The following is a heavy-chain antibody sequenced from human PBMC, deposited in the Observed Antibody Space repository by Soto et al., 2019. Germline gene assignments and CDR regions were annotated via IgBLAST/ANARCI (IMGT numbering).Heavy chain of an antibody. CDR3: AKDWATTGPTLPREAVNY. D-gene: IGHD3-10*01. Sequence: GRSLRLSCAASGFTFSSYAMSWVRQAPGKGLEWVSGISANGGSTNYADSVKGRFTISRDNSKNTLFLQMNSLGAEDTAIYHSAKDWATTGPTLPREAVNYSAQGPLVTV. V-gene: IGHV3-23*01. J-gene: IGHJ4*02. CDR1: GFTFSSYA. CDR2: ISANGGST.